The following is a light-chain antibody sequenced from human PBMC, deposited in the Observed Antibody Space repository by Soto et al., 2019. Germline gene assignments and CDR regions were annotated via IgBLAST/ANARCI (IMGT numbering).Light chain of an antibody. Sequence: DIQMTQSPSSLSASVGDRVTITCRASQSISSYLNWYQQNPGKAPKLLIYAASSLQSGVPSRFSGSGSGTDFTLTISSLQPEDFATYYCQQSYSTLPVTFGGGTKVEIK. J-gene: IGKJ4*01. V-gene: IGKV1-39*01. CDR2: AAS. CDR1: QSISSY. CDR3: QQSYSTLPVT.